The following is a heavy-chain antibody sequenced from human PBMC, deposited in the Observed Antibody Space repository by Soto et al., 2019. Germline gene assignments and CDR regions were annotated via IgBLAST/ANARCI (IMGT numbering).Heavy chain of an antibody. Sequence: PGESLKISCKGSGYSFTYYWIGWVRQMPEKGLEYMGVIYPGDSNTRYSPSFQGQVTISADKSINTAYLQWSSLKASDTAMYYCARQDGDGLYYFDYWGQGTLVTVSS. CDR3: ARQDGDGLYYFDY. CDR2: IYPGDSNT. D-gene: IGHD4-17*01. J-gene: IGHJ4*02. CDR1: GYSFTYYW. V-gene: IGHV5-51*01.